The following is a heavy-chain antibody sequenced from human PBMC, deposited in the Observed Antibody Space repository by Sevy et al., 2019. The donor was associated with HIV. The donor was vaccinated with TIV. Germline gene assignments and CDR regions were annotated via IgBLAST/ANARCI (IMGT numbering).Heavy chain of an antibody. D-gene: IGHD3-22*01. J-gene: IGHJ4*02. CDR1: GFTFSSYE. V-gene: IGHV3-48*03. CDR3: PRGKHYYDSSPPDY. CDR2: LSSSGSTI. Sequence: GGSLRLACAASGFTFSSYEMNWVRRAPGKGLEWVSYLSSSGSTIDYADSVKGRFTISRDNAKNSLYLQMNSLRAEDTAVYYCPRGKHYYDSSPPDYWGQGTLVTVSS.